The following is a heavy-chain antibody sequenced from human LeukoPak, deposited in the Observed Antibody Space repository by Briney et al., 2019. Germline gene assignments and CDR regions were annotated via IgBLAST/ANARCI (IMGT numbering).Heavy chain of an antibody. V-gene: IGHV3-23*01. J-gene: IGHJ4*02. CDR2: ISGSGGST. CDR1: GFTFSSYA. CDR3: AKDPPYGSGHPYYFDY. D-gene: IGHD3-10*01. Sequence: GGSLRLSCAASGFTFSSYAMSWVRQAPGKGLEWVSAISGSGGSTYYADSVKGRFTISRDNSKNTLYLQMNSLRAEDTAVYYCAKDPPYGSGHPYYFDYWGQGTLVTVSS.